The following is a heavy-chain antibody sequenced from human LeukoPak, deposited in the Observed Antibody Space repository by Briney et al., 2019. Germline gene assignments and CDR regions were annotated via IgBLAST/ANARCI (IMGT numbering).Heavy chain of an antibody. V-gene: IGHV3-23*01. D-gene: IGHD3-10*01. CDR2: ISGSGDTT. CDR1: GFIFSNYA. CDR3: AKDFGGSEYGSGSYYNFDY. Sequence: GGSLRLSCATSGFIFSNYAVNWVRQAPGKGLEWVSIISGSGDTTYYADSVKGRFTISRDNSKNTLYLQMNSLRAEDTAVFYCAKDFGGSEYGSGSYYNFDYWGQGTLVTVSS. J-gene: IGHJ4*02.